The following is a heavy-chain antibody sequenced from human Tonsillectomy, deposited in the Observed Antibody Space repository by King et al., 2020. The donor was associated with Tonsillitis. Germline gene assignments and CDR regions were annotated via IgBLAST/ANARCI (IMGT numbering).Heavy chain of an antibody. CDR1: GFTVSSNY. V-gene: IGHV3-53*01. Sequence: VQLVESGGGLIQPGGSLRLSCAASGFTVSSNYINWVRQAPGKGLEWASVIYSGGTTYYADSVKGRFTISRDNSKNTVFLQMNSLRAEDTAVYYCARDQGRNWFDPWGQGTLVTVSS. CDR3: ARDQGRNWFDP. J-gene: IGHJ5*02. CDR2: IYSGGTT.